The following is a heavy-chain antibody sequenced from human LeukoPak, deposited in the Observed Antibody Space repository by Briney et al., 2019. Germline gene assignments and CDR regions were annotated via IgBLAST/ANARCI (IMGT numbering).Heavy chain of an antibody. CDR3: ARPEGRDAFDI. V-gene: IGHV3-7*01. CDR2: IDQDGSKN. Sequence: GGSLRLSCAASRFTFSSYSMNWVRQAPGKGLEWVANIDQDGSKNYYVDSVKGRFTISRDNAKNSLYLQMNSLRAEDTAVYYCARPEGRDAFDIRGQGTMVTVSS. CDR1: RFTFSSYS. J-gene: IGHJ3*02.